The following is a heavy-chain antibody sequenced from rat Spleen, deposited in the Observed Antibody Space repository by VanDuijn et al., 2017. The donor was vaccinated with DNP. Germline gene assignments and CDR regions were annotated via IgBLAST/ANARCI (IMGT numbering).Heavy chain of an antibody. V-gene: IGHV2S12*01. D-gene: IGHD1-11*01. CDR1: GFSLTDYN. CDR2: ISTGGST. J-gene: IGHJ2*01. Sequence: QVQLKESGPGMVQPSQTLSLTCTVSGFSLTDYNVHWVRQPPGKVLEWIAAISTGGSTYYNSALKSRLSISRDTSKSQVFLKMNSLQTEDTAMYFCARGGEYWGQGVMVTVSS. CDR3: ARGGEY.